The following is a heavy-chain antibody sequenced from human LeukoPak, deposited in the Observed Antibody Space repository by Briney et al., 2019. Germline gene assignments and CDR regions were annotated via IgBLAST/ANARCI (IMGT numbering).Heavy chain of an antibody. CDR3: AKVGGSGWYRLGFDY. J-gene: IGHJ4*02. D-gene: IGHD6-19*01. V-gene: IGHV3-23*01. Sequence: GGSLRLSCAASGFTFSSYAMSWVRQAPGKGLEWVSAISGSGGSTYYADSVKGRFTISRDNSKNTLYLQMNSLRAGDTAVYYCAKVGGSGWYRLGFDYWGQGTLVTVSS. CDR1: GFTFSSYA. CDR2: ISGSGGST.